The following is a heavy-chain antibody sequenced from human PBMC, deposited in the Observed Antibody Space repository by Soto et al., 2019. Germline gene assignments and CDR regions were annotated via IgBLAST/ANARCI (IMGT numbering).Heavy chain of an antibody. CDR2: IYTSGST. V-gene: IGHV4-4*07. D-gene: IGHD6-13*01. Sequence: SETLSLTCTVSGGSISSYDWSWIRQPAGKGLEWIGRIYTSGSTNYNPSLKSRVTMSVDTSKNQFSLKLSSVTAADTAVYYCARDSGSAAAGGFDYWGHGTLVTNSS. CDR3: ARDSGSAAAGGFDY. J-gene: IGHJ4*01. CDR1: GGSISSYD.